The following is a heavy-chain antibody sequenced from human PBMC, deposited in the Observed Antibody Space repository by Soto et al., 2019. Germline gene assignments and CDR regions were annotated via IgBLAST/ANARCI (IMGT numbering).Heavy chain of an antibody. Sequence: APGKGLEWVSYISSSGSTIYYADSVKGRFTISRDNAKNSLYLQMNSLRAEDTFFFQAEDGIRDAGPVSAFLLNRSSDL. V-gene: IGHV3-11*01. CDR2: ISSSGSTI. J-gene: IGHJ2*01. D-gene: IGHD6-13*01. CDR3: EDGIRDAGPVSAFLLNRSSDL.